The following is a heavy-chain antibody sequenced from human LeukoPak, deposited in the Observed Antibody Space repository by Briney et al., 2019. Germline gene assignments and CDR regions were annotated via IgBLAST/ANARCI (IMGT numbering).Heavy chain of an antibody. J-gene: IGHJ4*02. CDR2: IKHSGST. CDR3: ARDRIGGIKFDY. CDR1: GGSFSCYY. D-gene: IGHD2/OR15-2a*01. Sequence: SETLSLTCAVYGGSFSCYYWSWIRRPPGKGREWIRKIKHSGSTYYDPSLKSRVTISVDTSKNQFSLKVSSVTAADTAVYYCARDRIGGIKFDYCGQGTLMTVSA. V-gene: IGHV4-34*01.